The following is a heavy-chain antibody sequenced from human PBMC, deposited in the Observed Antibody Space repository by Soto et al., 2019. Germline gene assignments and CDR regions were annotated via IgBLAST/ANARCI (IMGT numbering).Heavy chain of an antibody. CDR1: GGSISPYY. V-gene: IGHV4-59*01. J-gene: IGHJ4*02. CDR3: ARAGATTLSDY. CDR2: IYYGGST. Sequence: SETLSLTCTVSGGSISPYYWSWIRQPPGKGLEWVGYIYYGGSTSYNPSLKSRITISLDTSKNQFSLKLSSVTAADTAVYYCARAGATTLSDYWGQGTLVTVSS. D-gene: IGHD1-26*01.